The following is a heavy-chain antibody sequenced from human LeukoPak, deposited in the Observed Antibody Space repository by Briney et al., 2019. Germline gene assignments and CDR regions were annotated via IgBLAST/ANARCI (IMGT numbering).Heavy chain of an antibody. CDR1: GFTFSSYA. D-gene: IGHD6-13*01. J-gene: IGHJ4*02. V-gene: IGHV3-23*01. CDR2: ISGSGGST. CDR3: VSGNSSSWRLFGY. Sequence: TGGSLRLSCAASGFTFSSYAMSCVRQAPGKGVEWVSAISGSGGSTYYADSVKCRCTSSRDNSKNTLYLPMNSLRDQDTAVYYCVSGNSSSWRLFGYWGQGTLVTVSS.